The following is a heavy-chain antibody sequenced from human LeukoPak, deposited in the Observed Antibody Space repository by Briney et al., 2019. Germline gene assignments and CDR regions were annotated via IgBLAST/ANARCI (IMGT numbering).Heavy chain of an antibody. CDR1: GFTFSSYT. V-gene: IGHV3-21*01. J-gene: IGHJ4*02. Sequence: PGGSLRLSCAASGFTFSSYTMNWVRQAPGTGLEWVSSIGSSSSYTYYADSVKGRFTISRDNAKNSLYLQMNSLRAEDTAVYYCARGGLPKPFDYWGQGTLVTVSS. D-gene: IGHD1-14*01. CDR3: ARGGLPKPFDY. CDR2: IGSSSSYT.